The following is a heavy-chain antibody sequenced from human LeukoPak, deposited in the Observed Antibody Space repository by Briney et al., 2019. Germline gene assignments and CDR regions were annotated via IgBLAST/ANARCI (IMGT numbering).Heavy chain of an antibody. CDR3: ARLGYCSSTSCYSRGNYFDY. J-gene: IGHJ4*02. D-gene: IGHD2-2*01. V-gene: IGHV4-39*01. Sequence: SETLSLTCTVSGGSISSSSYYWGWIRQPPGKGLEWIGSIYYSGSTYYNPSLKSRVTISVDTSKNQFSLKLSSVTAADTAVYYCARLGYCSSTSCYSRGNYFDYWGQGTLVTVSS. CDR2: IYYSGST. CDR1: GGSISSSSYY.